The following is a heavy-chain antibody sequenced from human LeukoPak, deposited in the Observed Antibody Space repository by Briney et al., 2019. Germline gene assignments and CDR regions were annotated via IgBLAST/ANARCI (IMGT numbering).Heavy chain of an antibody. CDR2: VNHSGST. J-gene: IGHJ5*02. D-gene: IGHD3-22*01. CDR1: GGSFSGYF. Sequence: SETLSLTCAVYGGSFSGYFWSWIRQPPGKGLEWIGVVNHSGSTNCNPSLKSRVTISVDTSKNQFSLKLSSVTAADTAVYYCARQDYYDSSGHNWFDPWGQGTLVTVSS. CDR3: ARQDYYDSSGHNWFDP. V-gene: IGHV4-34*01.